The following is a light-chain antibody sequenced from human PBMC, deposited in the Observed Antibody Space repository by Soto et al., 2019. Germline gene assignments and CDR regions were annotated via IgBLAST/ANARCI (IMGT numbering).Light chain of an antibody. Sequence: QSALTQPASVSGSPGQSITISCTGTSSDVGSYNLVSWYQHHPGKAPKLMIYEGSKRPSGVSNRFSGSKSGNTASLTIYGLQAEDEADYYCCSYAGSSTWVFGGGTKLTVL. CDR2: EGS. V-gene: IGLV2-23*01. J-gene: IGLJ3*02. CDR1: SSDVGSYNL. CDR3: CSYAGSSTWV.